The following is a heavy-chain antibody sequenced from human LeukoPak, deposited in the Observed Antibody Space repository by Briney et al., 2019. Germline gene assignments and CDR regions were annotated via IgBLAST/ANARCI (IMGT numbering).Heavy chain of an antibody. D-gene: IGHD6-13*01. J-gene: IGHJ6*04. CDR3: ARGKGSGAAADYYYYGMDV. CDR2: IYYSGST. Sequence: SETLSLTGTVSGGSISSGGYYWSWIRHHPGKGLEWIGYIYYSGSTYYNPSLKSRVTISVDTSKNQFSLKLSSVTAADTAVYYCARGKGSGAAADYYYYGMDVWGKGTTVTVSS. V-gene: IGHV4-31*03. CDR1: GGSISSGGYY.